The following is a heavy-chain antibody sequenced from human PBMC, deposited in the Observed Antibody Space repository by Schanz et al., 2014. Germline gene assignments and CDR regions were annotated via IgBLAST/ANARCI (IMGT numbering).Heavy chain of an antibody. J-gene: IGHJ3*01. D-gene: IGHD3-10*01. CDR3: ARVEGSSGSASSYRALNV. V-gene: IGHV3-23*04. Sequence: EVQLVESGGGLVQPGGSLTLSCAASGFTFSSYLMSWVRQAPGKGLEWVSGIGGSGGSTDYADSVKGRFTISRDNAKKSLYLQMNTLRAEDTAIYYCARVEGSSGSASSYRALNVWGQGTTVTVSS. CDR1: GFTFSSYL. CDR2: IGGSGGST.